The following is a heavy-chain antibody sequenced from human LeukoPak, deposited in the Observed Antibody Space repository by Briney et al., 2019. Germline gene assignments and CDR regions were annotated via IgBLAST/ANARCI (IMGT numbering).Heavy chain of an antibody. J-gene: IGHJ5*02. Sequence: PSETLSLTCAVYGGSFSGYYWSWIRQPPGKGLEWIGYIYYSGSTNYNPSLKSRVTISVDTSKNQFSLKLSSVTAADTAVYYCARGTYDSSGPNWFDPWGRGTLVTVSS. D-gene: IGHD3-22*01. CDR3: ARGTYDSSGPNWFDP. CDR2: IYYSGST. V-gene: IGHV4-59*01. CDR1: GGSFSGYY.